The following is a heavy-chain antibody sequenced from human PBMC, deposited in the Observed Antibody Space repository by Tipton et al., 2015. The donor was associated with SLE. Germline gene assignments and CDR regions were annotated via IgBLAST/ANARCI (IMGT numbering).Heavy chain of an antibody. CDR2: INHSGST. V-gene: IGHV4-34*01. Sequence: TLSLTCAVYGGSFSGYYWSWVRQPPGKGLEWIGEINHSGSTNYNPSLKSRVTISVDTSKNQFSLKLSSATAADTAVYYCARSSNLYGSGAGDYWGQGTLVTVSS. J-gene: IGHJ4*02. CDR1: GGSFSGYY. D-gene: IGHD3-10*01. CDR3: ARSSNLYGSGAGDY.